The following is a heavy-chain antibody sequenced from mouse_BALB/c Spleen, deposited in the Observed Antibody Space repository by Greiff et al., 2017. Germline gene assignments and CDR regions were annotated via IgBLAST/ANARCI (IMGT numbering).Heavy chain of an antibody. Sequence: DVMLVESGGGLVQPGGSRKLSCAASGFTFSSFGMHWVRQAPEKGLEWVAYISSGSSTIYYADTVKGRFTISRDNPKNTLFLQMTSLRSEDTAMYYCARGSSSMDYWGQGTSVTVSS. CDR2: ISSGSSTI. J-gene: IGHJ4*01. V-gene: IGHV5-17*02. CDR3: ARGSSSMDY. D-gene: IGHD1-1*01. CDR1: GFTFSSFG.